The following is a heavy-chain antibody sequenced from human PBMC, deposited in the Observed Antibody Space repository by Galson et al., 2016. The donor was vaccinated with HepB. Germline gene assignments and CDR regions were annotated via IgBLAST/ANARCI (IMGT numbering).Heavy chain of an antibody. CDR3: AREMFCSSATCYVGDAFHI. J-gene: IGHJ3*02. CDR1: GFTFSTYY. Sequence: SLRLSCAASGFTFSTYYMTWVRQPPGKGLGWVAGIKQDGSEKYYVDSVKGRFTISRDNAKNSLYVQMDSLRAEDTAVYFCAREMFCSSATCYVGDAFHIGGQGTMVTVSS. CDR2: IKQDGSEK. V-gene: IGHV3-7*05. D-gene: IGHD2-2*01.